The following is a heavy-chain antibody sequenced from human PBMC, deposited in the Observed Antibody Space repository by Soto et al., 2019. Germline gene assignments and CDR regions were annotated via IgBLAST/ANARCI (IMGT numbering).Heavy chain of an antibody. CDR3: TRENAAAASPTLDY. V-gene: IGHV1-18*01. D-gene: IGHD6-13*01. CDR2: ISVSNGYT. CDR1: GYPFTTYG. J-gene: IGHJ4*01. Sequence: QVQLVQSGPEVKKPGASMKVSCKASGYPFTTYGINWVRQAPGQGLEWMGWISVSNGYTNYAQNLQGRVTMTADTSTNVAYMELRSLTSDDTAVYYCTRENAAAASPTLDYWGHGTLVTVSS.